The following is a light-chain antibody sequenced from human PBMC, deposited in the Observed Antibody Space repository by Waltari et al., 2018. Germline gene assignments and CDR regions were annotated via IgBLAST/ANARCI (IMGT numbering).Light chain of an antibody. V-gene: IGKV2-30*02. Sequence: DVVMTQSPLSLSVTLGQPASISCRSSQSLIHSDGNTYLNWFHQRPGQSPSRLIYRVSNLDAGVPDRFSGSGSGTDFTLKSSRVEAEDVEIYYCMQATHWPALTFGGGTQVEIK. CDR2: RVS. CDR3: MQATHWPALT. CDR1: QSLIHSDGNTY. J-gene: IGKJ4*01.